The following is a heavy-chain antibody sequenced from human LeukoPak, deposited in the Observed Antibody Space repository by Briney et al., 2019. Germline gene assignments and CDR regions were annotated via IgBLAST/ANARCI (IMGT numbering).Heavy chain of an antibody. CDR2: ISGSGGST. CDR1: GLIFSSYA. V-gene: IGHV3-23*01. J-gene: IGHJ4*02. D-gene: IGHD6-13*01. Sequence: GGSLRLSCAASGLIFSSYAMSWVRQAPGKGLEWVSAISGSGGSTYYADSVKGRFTISRDNSKNTLYLQMNSLRAEDTAVYYCAKPSSNWYQSYFDYWGQGTLVTVSS. CDR3: AKPSSNWYQSYFDY.